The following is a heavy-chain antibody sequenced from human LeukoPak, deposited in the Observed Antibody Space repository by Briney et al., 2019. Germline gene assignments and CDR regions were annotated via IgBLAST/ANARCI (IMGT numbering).Heavy chain of an antibody. CDR2: ISGSGGST. J-gene: IGHJ4*02. CDR1: GFTFSSYA. CDR3: ASRRDGYNY. Sequence: GGSLRLSCAASGFTFSSYAMSWVRQAPGKGLEWVSGISGSGGSTYYADSVKVRFTISRDNSKNTLYLQMNSLRAEDTAVYYCASRRDGYNYWGQGTLVTVSS. D-gene: IGHD5-24*01. V-gene: IGHV3-23*01.